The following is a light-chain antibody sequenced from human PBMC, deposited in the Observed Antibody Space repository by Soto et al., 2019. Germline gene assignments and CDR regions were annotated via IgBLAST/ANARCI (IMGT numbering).Light chain of an antibody. Sequence: DIPMTQSPSTRSSSLGDTVTVTWRASQSVSGWLAWYQQKPGEAPKLLSYDASALPRGVPARFSGSGSGTKFTLTIASLQQDDFATYYCQQYETFSGTFGPGTKVDIK. CDR1: QSVSGW. J-gene: IGKJ1*01. V-gene: IGKV1-5*01. CDR2: DAS. CDR3: QQYETFSGT.